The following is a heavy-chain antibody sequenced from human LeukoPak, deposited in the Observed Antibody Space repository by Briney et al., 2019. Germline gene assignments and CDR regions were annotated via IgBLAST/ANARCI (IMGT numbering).Heavy chain of an antibody. D-gene: IGHD2-21*02. CDR3: AREIRELAYCGGDCYPYWYFDL. CDR2: IYYSGST. J-gene: IGHJ2*01. CDR1: GGSISSGGYY. Sequence: SQTLSLTCTVSGGSISSGGYYWSWIRQHPGKGLEWIGYIYYSGSTNYNPSLKSRVTISVDTSKNQFSLKLSSVTAADTAVYYCAREIRELAYCGGDCYPYWYFDLWGRGTLVTVSS. V-gene: IGHV4-31*03.